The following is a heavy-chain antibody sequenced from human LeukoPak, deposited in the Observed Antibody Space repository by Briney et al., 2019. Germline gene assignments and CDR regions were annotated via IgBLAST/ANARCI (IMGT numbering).Heavy chain of an antibody. CDR1: GFTFSNYI. CDR2: IIENGNRQ. V-gene: IGHV3-30*04. CDR3: ARGWNSDYFDY. Sequence: PGGSLRLSCSASGFTFSNYIMHWVRQAPGKGLDWVAVIIENGNRQYYADSVKGRFTISRDNAKNSLYLQMNSLRAEDTAVYYCARGWNSDYFDYWGQGTLVTVSS. D-gene: IGHD1-7*01. J-gene: IGHJ4*02.